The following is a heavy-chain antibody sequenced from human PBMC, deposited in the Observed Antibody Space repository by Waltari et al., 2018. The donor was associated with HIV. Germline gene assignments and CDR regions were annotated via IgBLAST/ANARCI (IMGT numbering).Heavy chain of an antibody. J-gene: IGHJ5*02. CDR3: TKMMDATRDA. V-gene: IGHV3-23*01. Sequence: EVQLLESGGGLVQPGGSLRPSCAASGVTFTSYAMSWVRQAPGKGLEWVSVISGSGDSTYYADSVKGRFTISRDNSKNTLYLQMNSLRAEDTAVYYCTKMMDATRDAWGQGTLVTVSS. D-gene: IGHD2-2*01. CDR1: GVTFTSYA. CDR2: ISGSGDST.